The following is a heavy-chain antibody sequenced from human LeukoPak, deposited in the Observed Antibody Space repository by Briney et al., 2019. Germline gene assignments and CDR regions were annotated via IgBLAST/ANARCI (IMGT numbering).Heavy chain of an antibody. J-gene: IGHJ4*02. CDR2: INSDGSST. CDR1: GFTFSSYW. Sequence: PGGSLRLSCAASGFTFSSYWMYWVRQAPGKGLVWVSRINSDGSSTSYADSVKGRFTISRDNAKNTLYLQMNSLRAEDTAVYYCARSTYYYGSAPDYWGQGTLVTVSS. D-gene: IGHD3-10*01. V-gene: IGHV3-74*01. CDR3: ARSTYYYGSAPDY.